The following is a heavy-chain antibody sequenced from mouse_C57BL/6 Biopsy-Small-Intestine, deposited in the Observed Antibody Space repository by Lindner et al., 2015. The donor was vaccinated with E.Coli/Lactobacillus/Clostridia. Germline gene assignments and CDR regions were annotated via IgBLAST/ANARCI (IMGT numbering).Heavy chain of an antibody. CDR1: GFSFNTYA. D-gene: IGHD4-1*01. V-gene: IGHV10-1*01. CDR2: IRSKSNNYAT. Sequence: VQLQESGGDLVKPGGSLKLSCAASGFSFNTYAMNWVRQAPGKGLEWIARIRSKSNNYATYYADSVKDRFTISRDDSESMLYLQMNNLKTEDTAMYYCVRELGYVGFDYWGQGTTLTVSS. J-gene: IGHJ2*01. CDR3: VRELGYVGFDY.